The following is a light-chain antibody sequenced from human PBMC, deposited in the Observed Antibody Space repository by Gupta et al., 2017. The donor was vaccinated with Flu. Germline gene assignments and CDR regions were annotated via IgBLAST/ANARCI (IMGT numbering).Light chain of an antibody. CDR2: YKN. Sequence: TITCTGSRSNIGGGCDVLCYHQLPGTATNLLIYYKNSRRSGGPARFSVSNSGTSAALAITALQAVEEADYYCQSEDNRMTGAWVFGGGTKLTVL. V-gene: IGLV1-40*01. CDR1: RSNIGGGCD. J-gene: IGLJ3*02. CDR3: QSEDNRMTGAWV.